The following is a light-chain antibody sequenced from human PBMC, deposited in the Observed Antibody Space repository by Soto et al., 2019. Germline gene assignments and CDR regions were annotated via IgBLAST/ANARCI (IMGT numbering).Light chain of an antibody. CDR3: QSYDSSLSGVV. CDR1: SSNIGAGYD. V-gene: IGLV1-40*01. Sequence: QAVVTQPPSVSGAPGQRVTISCTGSSSNIGAGYDVHWYQQLPGTAPKLLIYGNSNRPSAVPDRFSGSKSGTSASLAIIGLQAEDGADYYCQSYDSSLSGVVFGGGTKLTVL. CDR2: GNS. J-gene: IGLJ2*01.